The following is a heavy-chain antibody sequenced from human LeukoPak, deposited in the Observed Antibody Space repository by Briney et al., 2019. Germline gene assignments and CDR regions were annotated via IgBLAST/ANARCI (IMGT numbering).Heavy chain of an antibody. V-gene: IGHV4-59*01. CDR1: GGSISSYY. D-gene: IGHD3-22*01. CDR3: ARVGAYYDSSGYYYYFDY. J-gene: IGHJ4*02. Sequence: PSETLSLTCTVSGGSISSYYWSWIRQPPGKGLEWIGYIYYSGSTNYNPSLKSRVTISVDTSKNQFSLKLSSVTAADTAVYYCARVGAYYDSSGYYYYFDYWGQGTLVTVSS. CDR2: IYYSGST.